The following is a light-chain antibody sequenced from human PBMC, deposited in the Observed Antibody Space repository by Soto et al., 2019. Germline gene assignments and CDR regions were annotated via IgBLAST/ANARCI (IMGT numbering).Light chain of an antibody. Sequence: ETVLTQSPGSLSLSPGERATLSCRASQSVSSSYLAWYQQKPGQAPRLLIYGASSRATCIPDRFSGSGSGTDFTLTISRLEPEDFAVYYCQQYGRSPLAFGGGTKVEIK. J-gene: IGKJ4*01. CDR3: QQYGRSPLA. CDR2: GAS. V-gene: IGKV3-20*01. CDR1: QSVSSSY.